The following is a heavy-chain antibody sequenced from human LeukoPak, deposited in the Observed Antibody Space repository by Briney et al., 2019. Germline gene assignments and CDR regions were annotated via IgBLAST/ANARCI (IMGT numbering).Heavy chain of an antibody. V-gene: IGHV3-23*01. J-gene: IGHJ3*02. CDR3: VRDTGRSYAEAFDI. Sequence: GGSLRLSCAASGFTFSTYDITWVRQAPGDGLEWVSTINDRGRSTHYADSVRGRFTISRDNSKNTLYLQMDSLRAEDTAVYYCVRDTGRSYAEAFDIWGQGTMVTVSS. D-gene: IGHD1-26*01. CDR2: INDRGRST. CDR1: GFTFSTYD.